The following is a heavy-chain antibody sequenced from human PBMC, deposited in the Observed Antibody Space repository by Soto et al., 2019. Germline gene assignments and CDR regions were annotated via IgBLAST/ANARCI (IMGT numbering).Heavy chain of an antibody. CDR3: ARGQITLMEVVPYYFDY. D-gene: IGHD3-22*01. V-gene: IGHV4-61*01. Sequence: SETLSLTCTVSGGSVSSGSYYWSWIRQPPGKGLEWIGYIYYSGSTNYNPSLKSRVTISVDTSKNQFSLKLSSVTAADTAVYYCARGQITLMEVVPYYFDYWGQGSLVTVSS. CDR1: GGSVSSGSYY. J-gene: IGHJ4*02. CDR2: IYYSGST.